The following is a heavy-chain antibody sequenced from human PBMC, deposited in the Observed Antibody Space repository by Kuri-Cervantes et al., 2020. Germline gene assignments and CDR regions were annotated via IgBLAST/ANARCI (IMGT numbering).Heavy chain of an antibody. CDR2: ISTDGGRQ. V-gene: IGHV3-30*03. CDR3: ARGHLSFDSDP. CDR1: GFTFSSYG. D-gene: IGHD3-9*01. J-gene: IGHJ5*02. Sequence: GGSLRLSCAASGFTFSSYGMHWVRQAPDKGLEWVAAISTDGGRQYYLDSVRGRFTVSRDNSHNTLFLQMDSLRPEDTAVYYCARGHLSFDSDPWGQGTLVTVSS.